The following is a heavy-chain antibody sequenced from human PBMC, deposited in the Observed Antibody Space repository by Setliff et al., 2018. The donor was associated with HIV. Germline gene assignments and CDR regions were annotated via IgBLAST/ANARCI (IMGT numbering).Heavy chain of an antibody. CDR2: ITPIFGTP. D-gene: IGHD3-10*01. V-gene: IGHV1-69*13. J-gene: IGHJ6*03. CDR1: GGTFSRNA. Sequence: SVKVSCKASGGTFSRNAISWVRQAPGQGLEWIGGITPIFGTPKYARKFQGRVTITADESRSTAYLELSSLRSEDTAVYYCATAGEMATIGYSYYYMGVWGKGTTVTVSS. CDR3: ATAGEMATIGYSYYYMGV.